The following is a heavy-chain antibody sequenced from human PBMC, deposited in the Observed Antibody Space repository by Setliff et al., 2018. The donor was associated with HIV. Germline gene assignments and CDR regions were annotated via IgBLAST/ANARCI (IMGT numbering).Heavy chain of an antibody. CDR1: GASISDSNSY. J-gene: IGHJ4*02. Sequence: SETLSLTCTVYGASISDSNSYWGWIRQPPGKRLEWLGSIYSSGSTSYNPSLSSRLTISVDTSKSHVSLRLSSVTAADTGVYYCVRGEGMGPVVVTAMFDQWGQGTLVTVSS. V-gene: IGHV4-39*02. CDR2: IYSSGST. D-gene: IGHD2-21*02. CDR3: VRGEGMGPVVVTAMFDQ.